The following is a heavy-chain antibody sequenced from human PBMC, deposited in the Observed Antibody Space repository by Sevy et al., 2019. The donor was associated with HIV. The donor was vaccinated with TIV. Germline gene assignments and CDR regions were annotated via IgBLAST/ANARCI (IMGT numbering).Heavy chain of an antibody. J-gene: IGHJ4*02. CDR1: GFTFSSYA. D-gene: IGHD3-10*01. V-gene: IGHV3-30-3*01. CDR2: ISYDGSNK. CDR3: ARDSALWLGEAHFDY. Sequence: GGSLRLSCAASGFTFSSYAMHWVRQAPGKGLEWVAVISYDGSNKYYADPVKGRFTIARNKSKNTLYLQMNSLRAEDTAVYYCARDSALWLGEAHFDYWGQGTLVTVSS.